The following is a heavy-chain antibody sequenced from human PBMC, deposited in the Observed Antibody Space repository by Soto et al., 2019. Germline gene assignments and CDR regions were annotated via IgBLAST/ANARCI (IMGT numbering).Heavy chain of an antibody. Sequence: GGSLRLSCAASGFTFSSYSMNWVRQAPGKGLEWVSSISSSSYIYYADSVKGRFTISRDNAKNSLYLQMNSLRAEDTAVYYCARDPSGGAAPYYYGMDVWGQGTTVTVSS. CDR2: ISSSSYI. V-gene: IGHV3-21*01. CDR3: ARDPSGGAAPYYYGMDV. J-gene: IGHJ6*02. D-gene: IGHD6-6*01. CDR1: GFTFSSYS.